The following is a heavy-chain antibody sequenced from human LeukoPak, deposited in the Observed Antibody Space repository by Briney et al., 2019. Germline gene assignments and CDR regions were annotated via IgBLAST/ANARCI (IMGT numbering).Heavy chain of an antibody. V-gene: IGHV3-30-3*01. D-gene: IGHD5-18*01. J-gene: IGHJ3*02. CDR2: ISYDGSNK. CDR3: ARAYTAMQVRDAFDI. CDR1: GFTFSSYA. Sequence: GRSLRLSCAASGFTFSSYAMHSVRPAPGKGLEWVAVISYDGSNKYYADSVKGRFTISRDNSKNTLYLQMNSLRAEDTAVYYCARAYTAMQVRDAFDIWGQGTMVTVSS.